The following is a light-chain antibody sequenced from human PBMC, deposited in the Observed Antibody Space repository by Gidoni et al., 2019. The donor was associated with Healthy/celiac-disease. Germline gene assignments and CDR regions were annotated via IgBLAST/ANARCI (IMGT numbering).Light chain of an antibody. Sequence: QSALTQPASVSGSPAQSITISCPGTSSDVGGYNQFSWYPHPPGKAPHLMIDEVSNRPSGVSNRFSGSKSGNTASLTIAGLQAEDEADYYCSSYTSSSTLVFGTGTKVTVL. CDR1: SSDVGGYNQ. CDR3: SSYTSSSTLV. V-gene: IGLV2-14*01. CDR2: EVS. J-gene: IGLJ1*01.